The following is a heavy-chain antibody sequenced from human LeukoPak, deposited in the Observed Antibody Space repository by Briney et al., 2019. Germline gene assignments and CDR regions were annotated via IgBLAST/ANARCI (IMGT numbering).Heavy chain of an antibody. V-gene: IGHV3-21*01. CDR2: ISSRSTYL. J-gene: IGHJ4*02. CDR3: ARGLKAGYSSSWYNY. D-gene: IGHD6-13*01. Sequence: GVSLRLSCAASVFTFSSYNKNWVRQAPGKGLEWVSSISSRSTYLYHADSGKGRFTISRDNAKNSLTLQMNSLRAEDTAVYYCARGLKAGYSSSWYNYWGQGTLVTVSS. CDR1: VFTFSSYN.